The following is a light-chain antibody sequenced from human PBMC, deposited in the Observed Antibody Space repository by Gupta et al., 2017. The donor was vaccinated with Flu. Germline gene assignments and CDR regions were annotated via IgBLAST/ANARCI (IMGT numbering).Light chain of an antibody. CDR2: SAS. J-gene: IGKJ2*01. Sequence: DIQMTQSPSSLSASIGDRVTITCRASQSISDYLNWYQQTPGKAPELLIHSASSLQSGVPSRFSGSGSGTDFTLTISSLQPEDFAVYYCQQNYNAPPYTFGQGTKLEIK. CDR3: QQNYNAPPYT. CDR1: QSISDY. V-gene: IGKV1-39*01.